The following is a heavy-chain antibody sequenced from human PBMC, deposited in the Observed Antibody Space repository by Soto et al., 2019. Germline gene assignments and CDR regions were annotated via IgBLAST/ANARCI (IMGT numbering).Heavy chain of an antibody. D-gene: IGHD1-1*01. V-gene: IGHV5-10-1*01. J-gene: IGHJ5*02. CDR2: INPSDAYT. CDR1: GDNFTSYW. Sequence: GECQKISCEGSGDNFTSYWIRWVRKMPGKGLELMGRINPSDAYTNFSPSFQGHVTISADKSISTAYLQWSSLKASATTMYYCARQVLGWNHNWFHPWGQGTLVTVS. CDR3: ARQVLGWNHNWFHP.